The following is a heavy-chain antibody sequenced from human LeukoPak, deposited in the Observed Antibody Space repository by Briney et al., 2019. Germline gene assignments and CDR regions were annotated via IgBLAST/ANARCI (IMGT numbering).Heavy chain of an antibody. D-gene: IGHD2-2*01. CDR2: IGNDGSNE. CDR1: GFTFSTYP. V-gene: IGHV3-30*02. Sequence: PGGSLRLSCAASGFTFSTYPMSWVRQAPGKGLEWVAFIGNDGSNEYYADSVKGRFTISRDSSKNTLYLQMNSLRPEDTAVYYCAKRGPSVPYGNWFDPWGQGTLVTVSS. CDR3: AKRGPSVPYGNWFDP. J-gene: IGHJ5*02.